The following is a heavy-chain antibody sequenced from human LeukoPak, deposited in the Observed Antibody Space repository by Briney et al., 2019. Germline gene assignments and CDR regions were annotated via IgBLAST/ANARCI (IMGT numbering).Heavy chain of an antibody. Sequence: GGSLRLSCATSGFTFSSYAMSWVRQAPGKGLEWVSAISGNGVSTYYADSVKGRFTISRDNSKNTLYLQMNSLRAEDTAVYYCAKAPLSYDSSGPFDYWGQGTLVTASS. CDR3: AKAPLSYDSSGPFDY. J-gene: IGHJ4*02. CDR1: GFTFSSYA. CDR2: ISGNGVST. D-gene: IGHD3-22*01. V-gene: IGHV3-23*01.